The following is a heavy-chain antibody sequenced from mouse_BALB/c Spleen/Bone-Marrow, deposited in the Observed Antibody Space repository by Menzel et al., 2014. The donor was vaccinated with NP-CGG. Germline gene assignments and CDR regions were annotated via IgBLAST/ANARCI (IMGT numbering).Heavy chain of an antibody. D-gene: IGHD2-14*01. J-gene: IGHJ3*01. CDR1: GFNIKDTY. CDR3: ATYYRYDRRFAY. V-gene: IGHV14-3*02. Sequence: EVQLQQSGAELVKPGASVKLSCTASGFNIKDTYMHWVKQRPEQGLEWIGRIDPANGNTKYDPKFQGKATITADVSSNTAYLQLSSLTSEDTAVYYCATYYRYDRRFAYWGQGTLVSVSA. CDR2: IDPANGNT.